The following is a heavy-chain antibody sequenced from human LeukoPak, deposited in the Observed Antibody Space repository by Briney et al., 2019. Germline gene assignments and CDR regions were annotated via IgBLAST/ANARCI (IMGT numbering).Heavy chain of an antibody. J-gene: IGHJ4*01. Sequence: PSETLSLTCAGYGGSFSGYYWSWIRQPPGKWLEWIGEINHSGSTNYNPSLKSRVTISVDTSKNQFSLKLTSVTAADTAVYYCARAPGTTFDYWGHGNMVTVSS. CDR3: ARAPGTTFDY. D-gene: IGHD4-17*01. CDR1: GGSFSGYY. CDR2: INHSGST. V-gene: IGHV4-34*01.